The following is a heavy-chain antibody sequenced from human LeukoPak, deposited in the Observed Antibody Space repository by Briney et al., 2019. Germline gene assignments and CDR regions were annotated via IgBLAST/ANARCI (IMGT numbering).Heavy chain of an antibody. Sequence: ASVKVSCKASGYSFTTYYMFWVRQAPGQGLECMGWINPNSGATNYAQKFQGRVTLTRDTSINTVYMELSSLMSDDTAIYYCARGDWGSGALDIWGQGTMVTISS. D-gene: IGHD7-27*01. CDR2: INPNSGAT. CDR1: GYSFTTYY. V-gene: IGHV1-2*02. CDR3: ARGDWGSGALDI. J-gene: IGHJ3*02.